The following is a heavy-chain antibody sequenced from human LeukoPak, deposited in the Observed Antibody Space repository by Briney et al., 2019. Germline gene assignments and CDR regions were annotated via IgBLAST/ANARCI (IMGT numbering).Heavy chain of an antibody. CDR3: ATEMATIGKPIDY. Sequence: PSETLSLTCAVYGGSFSGYYWSWIRQPPGKGLEWIGEINHSGGTNYNPSLKSRVTISVDTSKNQFSLKLSSVTAADTAVYYCATEMATIGKPIDYWGQGTLVTVSS. J-gene: IGHJ4*02. CDR2: INHSGGT. CDR1: GGSFSGYY. V-gene: IGHV4-34*01. D-gene: IGHD5-24*01.